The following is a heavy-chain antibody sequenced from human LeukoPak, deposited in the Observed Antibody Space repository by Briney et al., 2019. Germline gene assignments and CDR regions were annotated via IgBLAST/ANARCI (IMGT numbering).Heavy chain of an antibody. J-gene: IGHJ6*03. V-gene: IGHV4-34*01. Sequence: KASETLSLICAVYGGSFSGYYWSWIRQPPGKGLEWIGEINHSGSTNYNPSLKSRVTISVDTSENQFSLKLSSVTAADTAVYYCAREGGSSWYSRDYYYIDVWGKGTTVTVSS. CDR3: AREGGSSWYSRDYYYIDV. CDR1: GGSFSGYY. CDR2: INHSGST. D-gene: IGHD6-13*01.